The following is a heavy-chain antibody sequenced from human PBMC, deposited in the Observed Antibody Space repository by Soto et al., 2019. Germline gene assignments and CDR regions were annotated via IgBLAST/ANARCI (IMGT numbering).Heavy chain of an antibody. Sequence: QVQLVESGGGVVQPGTSLRLSCAASGFTISTHGMHWVPQAPGKGLEWVANIWYDGSNRFYADSVKARFTISKDNSKNTPYLQMSSIRAEDTAVYYCAAATPRNFHFHYRGQGTQVTVSS. V-gene: IGHV3-33*01. CDR3: AAATPRNFHFHY. CDR1: GFTISTHG. J-gene: IGHJ4*02. D-gene: IGHD1-7*01. CDR2: IWYDGSNR.